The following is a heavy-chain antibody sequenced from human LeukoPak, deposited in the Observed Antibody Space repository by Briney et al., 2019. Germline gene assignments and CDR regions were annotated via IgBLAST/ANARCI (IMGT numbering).Heavy chain of an antibody. CDR3: ASHPERFGSGSYYY. Sequence: PSETLSLTCSVSGGSISSTSCYWGWIRQPPGKGLEWIGSIYYSGSTYYNPSLKSRVTISVDTSKNQFSLKLSSVTAADTAVYYCASHPERFGSGSYYYWGQGTLVTVSS. J-gene: IGHJ4*02. CDR2: IYYSGST. CDR1: GGSISSTSCY. D-gene: IGHD1-26*01. V-gene: IGHV4-39*07.